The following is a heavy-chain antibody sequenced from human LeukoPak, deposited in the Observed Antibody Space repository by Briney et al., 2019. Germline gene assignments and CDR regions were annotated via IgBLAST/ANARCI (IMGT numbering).Heavy chain of an antibody. CDR1: GYTFTGYY. D-gene: IGHD3-16*02. V-gene: IGHV1-2*02. J-gene: IGHJ4*02. Sequence: ASVKVSCKASGYTFTGYYLPGWRQPPEQGLGWMGCINPNSGGTKYAQKFQGGVTLTRDTSISTAYMELSRLRSDDTAVYYCARGETVYGGAIVYWGQGTLVTVSS. CDR3: ARGETVYGGAIVY. CDR2: INPNSGGT.